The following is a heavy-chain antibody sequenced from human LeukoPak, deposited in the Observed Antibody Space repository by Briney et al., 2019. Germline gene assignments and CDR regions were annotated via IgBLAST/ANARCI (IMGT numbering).Heavy chain of an antibody. D-gene: IGHD6-13*01. V-gene: IGHV3-21*01. J-gene: IGHJ4*02. CDR3: AKGVSSWYYFDY. CDR2: ISSSSSYI. Sequence: NAGGSLRLSCAASGFTFSSYSMNWVRQAPGKGLEWVSSISSSSSYIYYADSVKGRFTISRDNAKNSLYLQMNSLRAEDTAVYCCAKGVSSWYYFDYWGQGTLVTVSS. CDR1: GFTFSSYS.